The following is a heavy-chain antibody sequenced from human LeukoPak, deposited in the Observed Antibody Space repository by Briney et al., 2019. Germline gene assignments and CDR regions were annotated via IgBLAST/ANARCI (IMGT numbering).Heavy chain of an antibody. J-gene: IGHJ5*02. V-gene: IGHV4-30-2*01. CDR3: ARGEWQQWLWQEDSGFHP. CDR2: IYHSGST. D-gene: IGHD6-19*01. CDR1: GGSISSGGYY. Sequence: SQTLSLTWTVSGGSISSGGYYWSWIRQPPGKGLEWIGYIYHSGSTYYNPSLKSRVTISVDRSKNQFSLKLSSVTAADTAVYYCARGEWQQWLWQEDSGFHPWGQGTLVTVSS.